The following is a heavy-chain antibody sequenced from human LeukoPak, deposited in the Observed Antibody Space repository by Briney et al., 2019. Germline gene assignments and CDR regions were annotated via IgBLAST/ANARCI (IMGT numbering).Heavy chain of an antibody. J-gene: IGHJ4*02. V-gene: IGHV3-9*01. CDR1: GFAFDDCA. D-gene: IGHD1-26*01. CDR2: ISRNSGSM. CDR3: AKGWELLSAFDS. Sequence: PGGSLRLSCAGTGFAFDDCAMHWVRQAPGKGLEWVPGISRNSGSMGYADSVKGRFTISRDNGKKSLYLQMNSLRSEDTALYYCAKGWELLSAFDSWGQGTLVTVSS.